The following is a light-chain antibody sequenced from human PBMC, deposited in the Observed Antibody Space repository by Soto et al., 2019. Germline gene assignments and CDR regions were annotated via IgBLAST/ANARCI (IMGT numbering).Light chain of an antibody. CDR1: SSDVGNYNY. Sequence: QSALTQPASVSGSPGQSITISCTGTSSDVGNYNYVSWYQQHPGKAPKLMIYDVSNRPSGVSNRFSGSKSGNTASLTISGLQAEDEADYYCSSYTSSSPYVVFGGGTKVTVL. J-gene: IGLJ2*01. CDR2: DVS. V-gene: IGLV2-14*01. CDR3: SSYTSSSPYVV.